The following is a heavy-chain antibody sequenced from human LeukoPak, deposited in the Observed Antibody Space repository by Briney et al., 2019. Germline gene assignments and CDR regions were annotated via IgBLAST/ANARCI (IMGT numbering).Heavy chain of an antibody. CDR3: AKGGRGAVAGTTYYYHMDV. V-gene: IGHV3-30*02. D-gene: IGHD6-13*01. J-gene: IGHJ6*03. CDR2: IRHDGRQE. Sequence: GGSPRLSCAASGFTFTSYGMHWVRQAPGKGLEWVSFIRHDGRQEYYAHSAKGRITISRDTDNNTVFLQLNSLRQEDTAVYFCAKGGRGAVAGTTYYYHMDVWGKGTTVTVS. CDR1: GFTFTSYG.